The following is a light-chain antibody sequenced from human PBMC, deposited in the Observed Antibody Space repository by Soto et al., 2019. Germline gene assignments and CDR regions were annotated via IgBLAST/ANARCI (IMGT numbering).Light chain of an antibody. J-gene: IGKJ1*01. V-gene: IGKV1-5*01. CDR1: QSISSW. Sequence: DIQMTQSPSTLSASVGDRVTITCRASQSISSWLAWYQQKPGKAPKLLIYDASSLESGVPSRFSDSGSGTEFTLTVSSLQPDDFATYYCQQYNSYPWTVGQGTKVEIK. CDR3: QQYNSYPWT. CDR2: DAS.